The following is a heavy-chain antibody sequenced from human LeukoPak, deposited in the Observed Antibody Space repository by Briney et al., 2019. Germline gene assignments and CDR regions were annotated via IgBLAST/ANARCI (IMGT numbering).Heavy chain of an antibody. Sequence: GGSLRLSCSASGLTFSTCAMHWVRQAPGRGLEWPTLTRPDGGKKFYSDSVKGRFTVSRDNFKNMLYLEMNSLRSEDTAVYYCVKDDPVLHFWGQGTLVSVSS. CDR2: TRPDGGKK. V-gene: IGHV3-30*02. CDR1: GLTFSTCA. CDR3: VKDDPVLHF. J-gene: IGHJ4*02.